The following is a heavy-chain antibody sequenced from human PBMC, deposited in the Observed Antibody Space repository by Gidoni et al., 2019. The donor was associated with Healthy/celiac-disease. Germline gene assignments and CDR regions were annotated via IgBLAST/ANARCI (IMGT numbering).Heavy chain of an antibody. D-gene: IGHD1-26*01. CDR1: GYTFTSYY. V-gene: IGHV1-46*01. J-gene: IGHJ6*03. Sequence: QVQLVQSGAEVKKPGASVKVSCKASGYTFTSYYMHWVRQAPGQGLEWMGIINPSGGSTSYAQKFQGRVTMTRDTSTSTVYMELSSLRSEDTAVYYCARDVGGWEPRYYMDVWGKGTTVTVSS. CDR3: ARDVGGWEPRYYMDV. CDR2: INPSGGST.